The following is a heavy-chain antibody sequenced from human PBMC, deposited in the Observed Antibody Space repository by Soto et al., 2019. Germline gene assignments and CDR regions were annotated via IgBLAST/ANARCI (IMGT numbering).Heavy chain of an antibody. V-gene: IGHV4-39*01. D-gene: IGHD3-10*02. CDR3: AKLVRDDVRRSDLDH. CDR1: GDSITASYSN. Sequence: NPXGTLSLTFTVSGDSITASYSNWAWIRQPPGKGLEWIGTFYYSGTTSQNPPLRSRITISGDTSRNQFSLNLRSVTAADSGVYYCAKLVRDDVRRSDLDHWGQGTLVTVSS. CDR2: FYYSGTT. J-gene: IGHJ4*02.